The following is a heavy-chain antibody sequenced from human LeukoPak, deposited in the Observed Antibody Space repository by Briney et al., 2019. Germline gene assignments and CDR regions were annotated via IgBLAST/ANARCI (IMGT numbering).Heavy chain of an antibody. CDR2: ISGSGGST. CDR3: AKDRRPIAAAGSDY. J-gene: IGHJ4*02. V-gene: IGHV3-23*01. Sequence: GGSLRLSCAASGFTFSSYAMSWVRQAPGKGLEWVSAISGSGGSTYYTDSVKGRFTISRDNSKNTLYLQMNSLRVEDTAVYYCAKDRRPIAAAGSDYWGQGTLVTVSS. D-gene: IGHD6-13*01. CDR1: GFTFSSYA.